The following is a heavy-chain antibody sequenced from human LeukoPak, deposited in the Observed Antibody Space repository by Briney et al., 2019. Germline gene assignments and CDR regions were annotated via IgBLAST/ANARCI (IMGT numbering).Heavy chain of an antibody. J-gene: IGHJ4*02. CDR1: GFTFSSYS. CDR3: ARIRTGY. CDR2: ISSGSTTI. V-gene: IGHV3-48*02. Sequence: GGSLRLSCAASGFTFSSYSMNWVRQAPGKGLEWVSYISSGSTTIYYADSVKGRFTISRDDAKNSLYLQMNSLRDADTAVYYCARIRTGYWGQGTLVTVSS. D-gene: IGHD4-17*01.